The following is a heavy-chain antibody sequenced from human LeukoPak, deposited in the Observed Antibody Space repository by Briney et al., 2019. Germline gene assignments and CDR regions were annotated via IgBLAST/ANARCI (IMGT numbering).Heavy chain of an antibody. V-gene: IGHV1-2*02. CDR2: INPNSGGT. D-gene: IGHD3-16*02. CDR1: GYTFTGYY. Sequence: ASVKVSCKASGYTFTGYYMQWVRQAPGQGLEWMGWINPNSGGTNYAQKFQGRVTMTRDTSISTAYMELSRLRSDDTAVYYCARDHYDYVWGSYRYRNRIDYWGQGTLVTVSS. CDR3: ARDHYDYVWGSYRYRNRIDY. J-gene: IGHJ4*02.